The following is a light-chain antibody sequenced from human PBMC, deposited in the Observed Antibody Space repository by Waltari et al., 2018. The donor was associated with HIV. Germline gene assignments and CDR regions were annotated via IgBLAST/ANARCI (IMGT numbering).Light chain of an antibody. J-gene: IGLJ1*01. CDR1: SSDVGAFKY. CDR2: DVT. V-gene: IGLV2-8*01. CDR3: SSYAGSSMSYA. Sequence: SALTQPPSASGSPGQSVSISCTGASSDVGAFKYVSWYQQHPGKAPKRLIYDVTKRPSGVPDRFSGSKSGNTASLTVSGLQAEDEAHYYCSSYAGSSMSYAFGTGTKVTVL.